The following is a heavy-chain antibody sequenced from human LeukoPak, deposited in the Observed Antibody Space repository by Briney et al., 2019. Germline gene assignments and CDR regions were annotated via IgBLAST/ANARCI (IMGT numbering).Heavy chain of an antibody. CDR3: ARLVGPGDDYFDY. CDR1: GGSICSYY. Sequence: SETLSLTCTVSGGSICSYYWGWIRQPPGKGLEWIAYIYYTGTTNYNPSLKSRVTISVDTSRNQFSLKLTSVTAADTAVYYCARLVGPGDDYFDYWGQGTLVTVSS. D-gene: IGHD1-26*01. CDR2: IYYTGTT. J-gene: IGHJ4*02. V-gene: IGHV4-59*13.